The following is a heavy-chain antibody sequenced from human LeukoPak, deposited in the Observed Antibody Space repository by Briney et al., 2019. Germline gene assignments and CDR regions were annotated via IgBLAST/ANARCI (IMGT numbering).Heavy chain of an antibody. J-gene: IGHJ5*02. D-gene: IGHD2-15*01. CDR1: GGSISPYY. CDR2: IYYSGTT. V-gene: IGHV4-59*08. CDR3: ARHYPHSCSSGTCVLGLGP. Sequence: PSETLSLTCTVSGGSISPYYWSWLRQPPGKELEWIAYIYYSGTTSYNPSLKSRVTISVDTSKNQFSLTLNSVTAADTAVYYCARHYPHSCSSGTCVLGLGPWGQGTLVTVSS.